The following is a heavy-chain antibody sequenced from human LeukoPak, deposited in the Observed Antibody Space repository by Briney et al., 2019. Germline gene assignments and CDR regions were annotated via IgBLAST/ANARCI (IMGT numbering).Heavy chain of an antibody. Sequence: ASVKVSCKASGYSFTRYGMSWMRQAPGQGPEWMGWISGSNGNTNYAQKFQGRVTLTTDTSTSTAYMELRSLRSDDTAVYYCARSGRGTYYYFDWWGQGTLVTVSS. CDR2: ISGSNGNT. D-gene: IGHD3-10*01. CDR1: GYSFTRYG. V-gene: IGHV1-18*01. J-gene: IGHJ4*02. CDR3: ARSGRGTYYYFDW.